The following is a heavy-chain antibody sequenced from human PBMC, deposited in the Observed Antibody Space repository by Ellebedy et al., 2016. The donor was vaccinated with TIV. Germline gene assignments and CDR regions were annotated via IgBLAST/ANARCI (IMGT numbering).Heavy chain of an antibody. Sequence: AASVKVSCKASGYAFTSYDINWVRQAPGQGLEWMGWINHNSGNTGYAQKFQGRVTMTRDNSISTAYMELSSLTSEDTAVYYCARDFEFMIYVNGGEYYHYALDVWGQGTTVTVAS. CDR3: ARDFEFMIYVNGGEYYHYALDV. V-gene: IGHV1-8*01. CDR1: GYAFTSYD. J-gene: IGHJ6*02. D-gene: IGHD3-10*02. CDR2: INHNSGNT.